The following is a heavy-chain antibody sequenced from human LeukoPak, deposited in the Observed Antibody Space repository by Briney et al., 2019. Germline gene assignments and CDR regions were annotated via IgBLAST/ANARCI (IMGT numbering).Heavy chain of an antibody. CDR3: AKVGPLAFYYMDV. J-gene: IGHJ6*03. V-gene: IGHV3-30*02. CDR1: GFTFSSYG. CDR2: IRYDGSNK. D-gene: IGHD3-10*01. Sequence: GGSLRLSCAASGFTFSSYGMHWVRQAPGKGLEWVAFIRYDGSNKYYADSVEGRFTISRDNSKNTLYLQMNSLRAEDTAVYYCAKVGPLAFYYMDVWGKGTTVTVSS.